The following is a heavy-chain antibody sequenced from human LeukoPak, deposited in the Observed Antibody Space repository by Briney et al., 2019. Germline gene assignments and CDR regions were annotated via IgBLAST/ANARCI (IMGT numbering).Heavy chain of an antibody. V-gene: IGHV3-23*01. Sequence: GGSLRLSCAASGFTFSHYGMTWVRQAPGKGLEWVSAISGSGGSTYYADSVKGRFTISRDNSKNTLYLQMNSLRAEDTAVYYCAKDYGSSGSWGQGTLVTVSS. CDR3: AKDYGSSGS. CDR1: GFTFSHYG. D-gene: IGHD3-22*01. J-gene: IGHJ5*02. CDR2: ISGSGGST.